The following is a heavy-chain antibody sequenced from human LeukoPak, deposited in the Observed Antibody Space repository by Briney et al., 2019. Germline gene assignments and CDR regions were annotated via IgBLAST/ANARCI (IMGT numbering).Heavy chain of an antibody. CDR3: ARSISHISWSYPDY. CDR1: GGSISSYY. J-gene: IGHJ4*02. V-gene: IGHV4-59*08. D-gene: IGHD1-26*01. Sequence: SETLSLTCTVSGGSISSYYWSRIRQPPGKGLEWIGYIYYSGSTNYNPSLKSRVTISVDTSKNQFSLKLSSVTAADTAVHYCARSISHISWSYPDYWGQGTLVTVSS. CDR2: IYYSGST.